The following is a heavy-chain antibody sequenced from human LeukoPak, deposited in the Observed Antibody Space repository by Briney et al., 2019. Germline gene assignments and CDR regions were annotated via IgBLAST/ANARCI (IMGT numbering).Heavy chain of an antibody. CDR3: ARVPCTGGSCSRTFDY. CDR1: GYSFSTYW. Sequence: GESLKISCKGSGYSFSTYWIGWVRQMPGKGLEWMGLINAADSDTRYSPSFQGQVLILVDKSISTAYLQWGNLKATDTAFYYCARVPCTGGSCSRTFDYWGQGTLVTVYS. V-gene: IGHV5-51*01. J-gene: IGHJ4*02. D-gene: IGHD2-8*02. CDR2: INAADSDT.